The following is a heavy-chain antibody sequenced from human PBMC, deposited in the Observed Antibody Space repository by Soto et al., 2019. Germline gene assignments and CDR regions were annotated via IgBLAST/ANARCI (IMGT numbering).Heavy chain of an antibody. CDR3: ARATQSYDFGGYGNYYYGMDV. D-gene: IGHD3-10*01. Sequence: LETLSLTCTVSGGSISSGGYYWSWIRQHPGKGLEWIGCIYYSGSTYYNPSLKSRVTISVDTSKNQFSLKLSSVTAADTAVYYCARATQSYDFGGYGNYYYGMDVWGQGTTVTVSS. CDR1: GGSISSGGYY. V-gene: IGHV4-39*01. J-gene: IGHJ6*02. CDR2: IYYSGST.